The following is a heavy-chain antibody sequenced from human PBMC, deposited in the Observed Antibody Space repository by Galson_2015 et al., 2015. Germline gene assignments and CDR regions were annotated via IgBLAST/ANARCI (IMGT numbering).Heavy chain of an antibody. CDR1: GFTFSSYG. J-gene: IGHJ6*02. D-gene: IGHD4-11*01. CDR3: ARDLGGYSNYGLYPYGMDV. Sequence: SLRLSCAASGFTFSSYGMHWVRQAPGKGLEWVAVIWYDGSNKYYADSVKGRFTISRDNSKNTLYLQMNSLRAEDTAVYYCARDLGGYSNYGLYPYGMDVWGQGTTVTVSS. V-gene: IGHV3-33*01. CDR2: IWYDGSNK.